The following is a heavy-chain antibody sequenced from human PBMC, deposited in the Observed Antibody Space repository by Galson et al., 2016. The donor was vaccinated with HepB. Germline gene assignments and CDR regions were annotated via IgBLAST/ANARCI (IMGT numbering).Heavy chain of an antibody. Sequence: SLRLSCAASGFTFSDYAMHWVRQAPGKGLEWVTVIWFDGRIIYYAESVKGRFTISRDNSKGTLYLQMNSLSAEDTAVYYCAREGKGGRMEYYYYYYMDVWGKGTTVTVSS. CDR1: GFTFSDYA. J-gene: IGHJ6*03. V-gene: IGHV3-33*01. CDR3: AREGKGGRMEYYYYYYMDV. CDR2: IWFDGRII. D-gene: IGHD2-15*01.